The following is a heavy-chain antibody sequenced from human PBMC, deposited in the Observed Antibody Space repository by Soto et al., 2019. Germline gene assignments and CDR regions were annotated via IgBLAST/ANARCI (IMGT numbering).Heavy chain of an antibody. CDR1: GYNFAGYW. D-gene: IGHD3-3*01. J-gene: IGHJ4*02. CDR2: IYPSDSDT. CDR3: ARGGVSTRTFDY. Sequence: GESLKISCKGSGYNFAGYWIAWVRQMPGKGLELMGIIYPSDSDTRYRPSFQGQVTISADKSISSAYLQWSSLRASDTAMYYCARGGVSTRTFDYWGQGISVTVSS. V-gene: IGHV5-51*01.